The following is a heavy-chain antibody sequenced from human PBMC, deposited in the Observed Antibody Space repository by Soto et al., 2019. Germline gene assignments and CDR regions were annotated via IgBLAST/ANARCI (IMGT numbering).Heavy chain of an antibody. CDR1: GFTFSTTV. CDR3: ALANIPDAPDYFDS. D-gene: IGHD5-12*01. V-gene: IGHV3-30-3*01. CDR2: MSADGSIV. Sequence: VESGGDVVQPGRSLRLSCAASGFTFSTTVLHWLRQAPGKGLEWLAVMSADGSIVIYTDSVKGRFTISRDNSKNTLYLQMNSLRIEDTGTYYCALANIPDAPDYFDSWGQGTLVSVSS. J-gene: IGHJ4*02.